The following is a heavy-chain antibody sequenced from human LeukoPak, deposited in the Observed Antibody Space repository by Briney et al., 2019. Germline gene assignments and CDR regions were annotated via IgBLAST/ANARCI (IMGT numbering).Heavy chain of an antibody. CDR2: IYYSGST. J-gene: IGHJ4*02. CDR1: GGSISSTSYY. CDR3: ARTRGYSDYASSSFDY. Sequence: PSETLSLTCTVTGGSISSTSYYWGWIRQSPGKGLEWIGNIYYSGSTYYNPSLKSRVTVSVDTSKNQFSLKQSSVTAADTAIYYCARTRGYSDYASSSFDYWGQGNLVTVSS. D-gene: IGHD5-12*01. V-gene: IGHV4-39*01.